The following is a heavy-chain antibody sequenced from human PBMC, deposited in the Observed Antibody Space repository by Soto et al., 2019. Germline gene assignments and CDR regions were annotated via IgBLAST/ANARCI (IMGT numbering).Heavy chain of an antibody. CDR3: ARVMYYYGSGNYYIPKNHYYYYYMDV. V-gene: IGHV4-34*01. CDR1: GGSFSGYY. Sequence: SETLSLTCAVYGGSFSGYYWSWIRQPPGKGLEWIGEINHSGSTNYNPSLKSRVTISVDTSKNQFSLKLSSVTAADTAVYYCARVMYYYGSGNYYIPKNHYYYYYMDVWGKGTTVTVSS. J-gene: IGHJ6*03. CDR2: INHSGST. D-gene: IGHD3-10*01.